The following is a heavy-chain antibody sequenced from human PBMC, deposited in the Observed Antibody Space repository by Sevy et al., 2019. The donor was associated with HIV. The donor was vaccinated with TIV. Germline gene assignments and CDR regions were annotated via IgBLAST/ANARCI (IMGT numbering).Heavy chain of an antibody. Sequence: ESLKISCAASGFTFSSYWMSWVRQAPGKGLEWVANIKLDGSEKYYVDSVKGRFTISRDNPKNSLYLQMNSLRAEDTAVYYCARDCSSTSCLWGMDVWGQGTTVTVSS. V-gene: IGHV3-7*03. CDR3: ARDCSSTSCLWGMDV. D-gene: IGHD2-2*01. CDR2: IKLDGSEK. CDR1: GFTFSSYW. J-gene: IGHJ6*02.